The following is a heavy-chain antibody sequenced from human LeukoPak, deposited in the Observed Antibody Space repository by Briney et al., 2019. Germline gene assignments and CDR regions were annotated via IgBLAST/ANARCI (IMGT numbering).Heavy chain of an antibody. V-gene: IGHV3-21*01. CDR3: AADIGRYNY. J-gene: IGHJ4*02. CDR2: IDSTSSYI. Sequence: GGSLRLSCAASGFTFSNYNMNWVRQAPGMGLVWVSSIDSTSSYIYYADSLKGRFTISRDNAKNSLYLQMNSLRVEDTAVYYCAADIGRYNYWGQGTLVNVYS. CDR1: GFTFSNYN. D-gene: IGHD1-26*01.